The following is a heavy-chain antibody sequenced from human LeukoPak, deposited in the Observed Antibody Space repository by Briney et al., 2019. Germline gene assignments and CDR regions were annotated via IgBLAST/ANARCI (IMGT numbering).Heavy chain of an antibody. D-gene: IGHD7-27*01. CDR1: GFTFSNNG. V-gene: IGHV3-30*02. J-gene: IGHJ4*02. Sequence: GGSLRLSCEASGFTFSNNGMHWVRQAPGKGLQWVAFVKPGGNSKYYPDSVRGRFTISKDNSKKALYLQMESLRPEDTAVYYCAKDYNWGWDYWGQGSLVIASS. CDR3: AKDYNWGWDY. CDR2: VKPGGNSK.